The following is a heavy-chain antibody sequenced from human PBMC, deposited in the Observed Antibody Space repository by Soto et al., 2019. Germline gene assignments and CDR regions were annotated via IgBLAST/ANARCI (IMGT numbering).Heavy chain of an antibody. V-gene: IGHV4-31*03. CDR2: IYYSGST. D-gene: IGHD2-2*01. Sequence: SETLSLTCTVSGVSISSGGYYWSWIRQHPGKGLEWIGYIYYSGSTYYNPSLKSRVTISVDTSKNQFSLKLSSVTAADTAVYYCASGDCSSTSCYLDYWGQGTLVTVSS. J-gene: IGHJ4*02. CDR3: ASGDCSSTSCYLDY. CDR1: GVSISSGGYY.